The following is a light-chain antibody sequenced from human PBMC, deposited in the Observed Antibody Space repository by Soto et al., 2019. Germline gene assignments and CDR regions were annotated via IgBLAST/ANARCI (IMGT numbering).Light chain of an antibody. V-gene: IGKV3-15*01. CDR3: QKYDKWPGT. J-gene: IGKJ1*01. CDR1: QSVSNN. Sequence: EIVMTQSPASLSVSPGERATLSCRASQSVSNNLAWYQQKTGQAPRIIIYGESTRATGLPDSFSGSGSGTELNLTISRLQSEDFAVYYCQKYDKWPGTCGQGTKVDIK. CDR2: GES.